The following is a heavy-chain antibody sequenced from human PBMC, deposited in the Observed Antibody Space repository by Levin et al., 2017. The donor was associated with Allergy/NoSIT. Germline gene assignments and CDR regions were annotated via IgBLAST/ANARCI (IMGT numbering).Heavy chain of an antibody. D-gene: IGHD3-22*01. V-gene: IGHV3-30*18. J-gene: IGHJ4*02. CDR3: AKSPSMIVEYYFDY. CDR1: GFTFSSYG. CDR2: ISYDGSNK. Sequence: GGSLRLSCAASGFTFSSYGMHWVRQAPGKGLEWVAVISYDGSNKYYADSVKGRFTISRDNSKNTLYLQMNSLRAEDTAVYYCAKSPSMIVEYYFDYWGQGTLVTVSS.